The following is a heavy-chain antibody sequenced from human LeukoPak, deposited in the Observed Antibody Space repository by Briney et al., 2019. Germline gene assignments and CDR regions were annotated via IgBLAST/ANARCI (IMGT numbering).Heavy chain of an antibody. CDR3: ARVSGQAAAGVYWFDP. D-gene: IGHD6-13*01. V-gene: IGHV3-74*01. CDR2: INSAGSTT. J-gene: IGHJ5*02. Sequence: GGPLRLSCAASGFTFSSYWMHWVRQAPGKGLVWVSRINSAGSTTAYADSVKGRFTISRDNAKNTLYLQMNSLRAEDTAVYCCARVSGQAAAGVYWFDPWGQGTLVTVSS. CDR1: GFTFSSYW.